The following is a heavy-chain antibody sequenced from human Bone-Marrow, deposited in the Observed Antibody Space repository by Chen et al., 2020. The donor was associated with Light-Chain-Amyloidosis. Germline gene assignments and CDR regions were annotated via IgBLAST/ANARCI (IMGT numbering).Heavy chain of an antibody. Sequence: DVQLLESGGGLVQPGGSLRLSCAASGFPFRNYAMSWVRQSPGKWLEWVAAITGSNFNTYYADSVEGRVTISRDNSKTTLYLQMNSLTAEDTAMYYCTKTPYDGLTGSLIFDYWGQGNLVTVSS. CDR3: TKTPYDGLTGSLIFDY. CDR1: GFPFRNYA. J-gene: IGHJ4*02. D-gene: IGHD3-9*01. V-gene: IGHV3-23*01. CDR2: ITGSNFNT.